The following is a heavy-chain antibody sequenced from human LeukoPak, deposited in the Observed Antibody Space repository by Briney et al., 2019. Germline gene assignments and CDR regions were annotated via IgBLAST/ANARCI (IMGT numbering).Heavy chain of an antibody. CDR1: GFTFDDYA. V-gene: IGHV3-9*01. J-gene: IGHJ4*02. CDR2: ISWNSGSI. Sequence: PGGSLRLSCAASGFTFDDYAMHWVRQAPGKGLEWVSGISWNSGSIGYADSVKGRFTISRDNAKNSLYLQMNSLRAEDTAVYYCATDLAGWGTTVTTLNFDYWGQGTLVTVSS. D-gene: IGHD4-17*01. CDR3: ATDLAGWGTTVTTLNFDY.